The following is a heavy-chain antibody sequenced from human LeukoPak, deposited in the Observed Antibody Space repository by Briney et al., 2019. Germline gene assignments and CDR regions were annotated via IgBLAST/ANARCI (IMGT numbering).Heavy chain of an antibody. Sequence: ASVKVSCKASGYTFTAYGFSWVRQAPGQGLEWMGWISGYNGDTNYAQGLQGRVTLTTDTSTSTGYMELRSLRSDDTAVYYCARLGSPFDIVPNTMDVWGQGTTVTVSS. CDR3: ARLGSPFDIVPNTMDV. CDR2: ISGYNGDT. CDR1: GYTFTAYG. D-gene: IGHD2-15*01. V-gene: IGHV1-18*01. J-gene: IGHJ6*02.